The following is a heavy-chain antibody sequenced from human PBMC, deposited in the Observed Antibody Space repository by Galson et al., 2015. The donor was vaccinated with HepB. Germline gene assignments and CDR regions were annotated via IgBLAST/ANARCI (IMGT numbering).Heavy chain of an antibody. D-gene: IGHD5-24*01. J-gene: IGHJ5*02. CDR3: ARDLNEMTWVDP. CDR1: GGTFSSYA. CDR2: IIPIFGTA. V-gene: IGHV1-69*13. Sequence: SVKVSCKASGGTFSSYAISWVRQAPGQGLEWMGGIIPIFGTANYAQKFQGRVTITADESTSTAYMELSSLRSEDTAVYYCARDLNEMTWVDPWGQGTLVTVSS.